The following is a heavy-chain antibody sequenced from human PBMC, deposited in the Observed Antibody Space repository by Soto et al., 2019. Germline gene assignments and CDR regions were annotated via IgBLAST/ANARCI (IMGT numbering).Heavy chain of an antibody. CDR2: ISGSGGST. J-gene: IGHJ5*02. V-gene: IGHV3-23*01. CDR1: GFTFSSYA. Sequence: EVQLLESGGGLVQPGGSLRLSCAASGFTFSSYAMSWVRQAPGKGLEWVSAISGSGGSTYYADSVKGRFTISRDNSQNTLYLQMNSLRAEDTAVYYWAKAGIAAAGTDWFDPWGQGSLVTVSS. CDR3: AKAGIAAAGTDWFDP. D-gene: IGHD6-13*01.